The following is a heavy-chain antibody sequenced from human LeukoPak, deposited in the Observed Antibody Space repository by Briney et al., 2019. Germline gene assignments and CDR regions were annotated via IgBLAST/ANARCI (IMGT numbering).Heavy chain of an antibody. V-gene: IGHV3-30-3*01. CDR2: ISYDGSNK. D-gene: IGHD5-12*01. J-gene: IGHJ4*02. CDR3: ARGLVATISY. Sequence: SCKASGGTFSSYAMHWVRQAPGKGLEWVAVISYDGSNKYYADSVKGRFTISRDNSKNTLYLQMNSLRAEDTAVYYCARGLVATISYWGQGTLVTVSS. CDR1: GGTFSSYA.